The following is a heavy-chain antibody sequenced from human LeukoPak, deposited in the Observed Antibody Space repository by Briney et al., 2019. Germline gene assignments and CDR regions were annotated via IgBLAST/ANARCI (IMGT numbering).Heavy chain of an antibody. CDR2: INPNSGGT. V-gene: IGHV1-2*02. D-gene: IGHD5-12*01. CDR1: GYTFTGYY. J-gene: IGHJ4*02. CDR3: AREYKLAATIPGY. Sequence: ASVKVSCKASGYTFTGYYMHWVRQAPGQGLEWMGWINPNSGGTNYAQKFQGRVTMTRDTSISTAYMELSRLRSDDTAVYYCAREYKLAATIPGYWGQGTLVTVSS.